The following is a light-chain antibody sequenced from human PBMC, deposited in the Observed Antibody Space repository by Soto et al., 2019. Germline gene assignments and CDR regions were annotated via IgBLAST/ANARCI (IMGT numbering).Light chain of an antibody. CDR1: SSDVGGYNC. Sequence: QSALTQSPSASGSPGQSVTISCTGTSSDVGGYNCVSWYQQHPGKAPQLMIYEVTKRPSGVPDRFSGSKSGNTASLTVSGLQAEDEADYYCSSYAGSNTVLFGGGTKLTVL. CDR2: EVT. V-gene: IGLV2-8*01. CDR3: SSYAGSNTVL. J-gene: IGLJ2*01.